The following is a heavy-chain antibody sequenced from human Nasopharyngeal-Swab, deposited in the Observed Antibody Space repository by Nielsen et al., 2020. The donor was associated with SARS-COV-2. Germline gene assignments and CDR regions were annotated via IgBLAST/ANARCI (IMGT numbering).Heavy chain of an antibody. D-gene: IGHD2-15*01. J-gene: IGHJ6*03. V-gene: IGHV4-31*02. CDR2: IYYSGST. CDR3: AREGYFSGGSCYSGRPYYYYYMDV. Sequence: RQAPGQGLEWIGYIYYSGSTYYNPSLKSRATISVDTSKNQFSLKLSSVTAADTAVYYCAREGYFSGGSCYSGRPYYYYYMDVWGKGTTVTVSS.